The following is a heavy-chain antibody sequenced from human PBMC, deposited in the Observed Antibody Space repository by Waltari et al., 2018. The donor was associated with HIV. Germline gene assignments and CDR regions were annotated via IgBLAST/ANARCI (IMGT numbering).Heavy chain of an antibody. Sequence: QVQLQESGPGLVKPSETLSLTCAVSGYSLSSGYYWGWIRQPPGKGLEWIGSIYHSGSTYYNPSLKSRVTISVDTSKNQFSLKLSSVTAADTAVYYCARDYGGKRRIDYWGQGTLVTVSS. J-gene: IGHJ4*02. D-gene: IGHD2-15*01. CDR1: GYSLSSGYY. CDR3: ARDYGGKRRIDY. CDR2: IYHSGST. V-gene: IGHV4-38-2*02.